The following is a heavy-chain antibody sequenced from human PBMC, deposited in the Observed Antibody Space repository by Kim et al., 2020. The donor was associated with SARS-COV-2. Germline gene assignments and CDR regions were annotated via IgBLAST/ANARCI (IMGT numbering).Heavy chain of an antibody. CDR3: ARDVAGYGRYFYYYGMDV. CDR2: INPSGGST. CDR1: GYTFTSYY. Sequence: ASVKVSCKASGYTFTSYYMHWVRQAPGQGLEWMGIINPSGGSTSYAQKFQGRVTMTRDTSTSTVYMELSSLRSEDTAVYYCARDVAGYGRYFYYYGMDVWGQGTTVTVSS. V-gene: IGHV1-46*01. D-gene: IGHD3-9*01. J-gene: IGHJ6*02.